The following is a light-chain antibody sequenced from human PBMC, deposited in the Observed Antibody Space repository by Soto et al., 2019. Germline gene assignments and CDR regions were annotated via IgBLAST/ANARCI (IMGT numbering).Light chain of an antibody. Sequence: EIVLTQSPATLSLSPGERATLSCRASQSVGNYLAWYQHKPGQAPRLLIYDASNRATGIPARFSGRGSGKDFTLTISSLEPEDLAVYYCQQRSNWPGTFGQGTKVEIK. J-gene: IGKJ1*01. CDR1: QSVGNY. V-gene: IGKV3-11*01. CDR2: DAS. CDR3: QQRSNWPGT.